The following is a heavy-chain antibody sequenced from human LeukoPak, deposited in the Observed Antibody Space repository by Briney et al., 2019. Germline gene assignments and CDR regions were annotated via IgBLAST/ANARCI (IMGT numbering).Heavy chain of an antibody. CDR1: GFTFSSHW. Sequence: GESLKISCAVSGFTFSSHWMHWVRQPPGKGLAWVSRINSDGNSVSYADSVKGRFVISRDNANSTLYLQMNSLRAEDTAVYYCASLVGASDLHDFWGQGALVTVSS. V-gene: IGHV3-74*01. CDR2: INSDGNSV. J-gene: IGHJ4*02. D-gene: IGHD1-26*01. CDR3: ASLVGASDLHDF.